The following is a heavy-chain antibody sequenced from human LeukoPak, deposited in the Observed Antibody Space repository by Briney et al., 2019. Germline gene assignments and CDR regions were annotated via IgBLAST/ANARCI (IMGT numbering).Heavy chain of an antibody. Sequence: PGGSLRLSCAASGFTFSSYAVSWVRQAPGKGLEWVSSINWNGERIGVAESVEGRFTISRDNARSSVYLQMNSLRVEDTAFYYCARDTIPRGYYFDYWGQGTLVTVSS. J-gene: IGHJ4*02. CDR1: GFTFSSYA. CDR3: ARDTIPRGYYFDY. D-gene: IGHD3-10*01. CDR2: INWNGERI. V-gene: IGHV3-20*04.